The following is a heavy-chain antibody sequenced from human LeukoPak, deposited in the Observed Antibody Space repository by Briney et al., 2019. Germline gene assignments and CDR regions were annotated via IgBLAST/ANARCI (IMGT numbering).Heavy chain of an antibody. J-gene: IGHJ4*02. CDR3: AKAPYYDVLTGYSYFDY. CDR2: ISGSGGST. D-gene: IGHD3-9*01. CDR1: GFTFTDYY. Sequence: GGSLRLSCATSGFTFTDYYMSWIRRAPGKGLEWVSVISGSGGSTYYADSVKGRFTISRDNSKNTLYLQMNSLRAEDTAVYYCAKAPYYDVLTGYSYFDYWGQGTRVTVSS. V-gene: IGHV3-23*01.